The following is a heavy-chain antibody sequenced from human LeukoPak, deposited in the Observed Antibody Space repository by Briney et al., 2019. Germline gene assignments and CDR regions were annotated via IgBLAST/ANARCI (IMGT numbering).Heavy chain of an antibody. D-gene: IGHD3-10*01. CDR3: TRDPLFGSGRTHLDF. V-gene: IGHV3-7*04. CDR2: IKHDGSEA. J-gene: IGHJ4*02. Sequence: GGSLRLSCSASEXTFNRYWMSWVRQAPGKGLEWVANIKHDGSEAHYVDSVKGRFTISRDNAKNSLSLQMNSLNVDDTGVYFCTRDPLFGSGRTHLDFWSQGTLVSVSS. CDR1: EXTFNRYW.